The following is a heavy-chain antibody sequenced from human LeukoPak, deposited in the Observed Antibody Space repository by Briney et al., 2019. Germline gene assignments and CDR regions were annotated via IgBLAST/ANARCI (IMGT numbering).Heavy chain of an antibody. CDR2: ISGSGGST. Sequence: GGSLRLSCAASGFTFNCAMSWVRQAPGKGLEWVSSISGSGGSTYYADSVKGRFTNSRDNSKYTLYLQMNSLRAEDTAVYYCAKGQSGTYPRVHFDYWGQGTLVTVSS. CDR1: GFTFNCA. CDR3: AKGQSGTYPRVHFDY. V-gene: IGHV3-23*01. D-gene: IGHD1-26*01. J-gene: IGHJ4*02.